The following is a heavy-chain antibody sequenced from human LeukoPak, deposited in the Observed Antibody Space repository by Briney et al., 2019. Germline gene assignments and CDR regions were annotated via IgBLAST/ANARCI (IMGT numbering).Heavy chain of an antibody. V-gene: IGHV1-8*02. D-gene: IGHD1-26*01. CDR2: MNPKSANT. J-gene: IGHJ4*02. CDR1: GYIFTNYD. Sequence: ASVKVSCKASGYIFTNYDIHWVRQATGQGLEWMAWMNPKSANTGYAQKFQGRVTVTRNTSISTAYMELSGLRSDDTAVYYCARGPMYSASYNYWGQRTLVTVSS. CDR3: ARGPMYSASYNY.